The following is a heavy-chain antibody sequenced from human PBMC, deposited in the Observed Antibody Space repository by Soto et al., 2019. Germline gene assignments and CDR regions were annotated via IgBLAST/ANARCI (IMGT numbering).Heavy chain of an antibody. CDR1: GFSFTGYY. J-gene: IGHJ5*02. Sequence: ASVKVSCKASGFSFTGYYIHWLRQAPGQGLEWMGWINAHSGGTEYAQKFQGRVTLTRDTSIATAYLTLTRLTSDDTALYYCAKDLTRQLAYWLDPCGQGTQVTVSS. CDR2: INAHSGGT. D-gene: IGHD6-6*01. V-gene: IGHV1-2*02. CDR3: AKDLTRQLAYWLDP.